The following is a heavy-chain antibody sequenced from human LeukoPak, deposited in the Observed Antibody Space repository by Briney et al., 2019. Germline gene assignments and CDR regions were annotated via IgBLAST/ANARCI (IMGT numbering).Heavy chain of an antibody. CDR3: ARDRISINALDM. V-gene: IGHV4-59*11. CDR1: GASITGHY. D-gene: IGHD1-14*01. CDR2: ISHIGST. Sequence: SETLSLTCTVSGASITGHYLTWIRQPPGNGLEWIGYISHIGSTNYNPSLKSRVTISVDTSKNQFSLKLTSVTAADTALYYCARDRISINALDMWGQGTMVTVSS. J-gene: IGHJ3*02.